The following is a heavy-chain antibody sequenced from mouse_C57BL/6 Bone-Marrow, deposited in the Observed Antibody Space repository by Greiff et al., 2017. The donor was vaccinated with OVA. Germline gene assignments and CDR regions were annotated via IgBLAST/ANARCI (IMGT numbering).Heavy chain of an antibody. CDR3: ARLWDYDGD. D-gene: IGHD2-4*01. CDR1: GYTFTSYW. J-gene: IGHJ3*01. CDR2: IDPSDSYT. Sequence: VQLQQSGAELVMPGASVKLSCKASGYTFTSYWMHWVKQRPGQGLEWIGEIDPSDSYTNYNQKFKGKSTLTVDKSSSTAYMQLSSLTSEDSAVYYCARLWDYDGDWGQGTLVTVSA. V-gene: IGHV1-69*01.